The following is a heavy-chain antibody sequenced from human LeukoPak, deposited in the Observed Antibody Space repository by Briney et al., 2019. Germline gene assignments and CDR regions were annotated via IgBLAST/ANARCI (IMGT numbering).Heavy chain of an antibody. CDR2: ISSSGSTI. J-gene: IGHJ4*01. V-gene: IGHV3-48*03. D-gene: IGHD1-14*01. CDR3: ARGGIRYYFDY. CDR1: GFTFSSYE. Sequence: GGSLRLSCAASGFTFSSYEMNWVRQAPGKGLEWVSYISSSGSTIYYADSVKGRLTISRDNAKNSLYLQMNSLRAEDTAVYYCARGGIRYYFDYWGQGTLVTVSS.